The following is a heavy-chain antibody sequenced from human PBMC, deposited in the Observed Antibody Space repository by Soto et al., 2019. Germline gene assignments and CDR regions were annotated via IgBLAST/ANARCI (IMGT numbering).Heavy chain of an antibody. J-gene: IGHJ4*02. V-gene: IGHV3-15*07. CDR3: ATAATYVDD. Sequence: GGALRLSWAASGCIFSNVWMNWVRQAPGKGLEWVGRIQSKTAGGTTDYAAPVKGRFTISRDDSKDTLYLQMNSLKTEDTAVYYCATAATYVDDWGQGTLVTVSS. CDR1: GCIFSNVW. CDR2: IQSKTAGGTT. D-gene: IGHD3-10*02.